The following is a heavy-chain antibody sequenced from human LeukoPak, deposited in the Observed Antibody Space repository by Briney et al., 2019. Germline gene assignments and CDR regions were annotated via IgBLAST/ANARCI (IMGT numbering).Heavy chain of an antibody. CDR1: GFTFSGSA. D-gene: IGHD6-19*01. CDR3: TSLTLIAVAGRDY. Sequence: PGGSLRLSCAASGFTFSGSAMHWVRQASGKGLEWVGRIRSKANSYATAYAASVKGRFTISRDDPKNTAYLQMNSLKTEDTAVYYCTSLTLIAVAGRDYWGQGTLVTVSS. J-gene: IGHJ4*02. V-gene: IGHV3-73*01. CDR2: IRSKANSYAT.